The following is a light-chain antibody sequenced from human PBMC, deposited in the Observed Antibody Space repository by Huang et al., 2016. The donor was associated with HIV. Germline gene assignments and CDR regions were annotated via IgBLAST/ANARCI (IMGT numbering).Light chain of an antibody. V-gene: IGKV3-20*01. CDR3: QQYGNSPLT. CDR2: DAS. Sequence: EIVLTQSPGTLSLSPGERATLSCRASQSVSSSYLAWYQQKPGQAPRLLIYDASSRATGIPDRFSGSGSGTDLTLTISRLEPEDFAVYYCQQYGNSPLTFGGGTKVEIK. CDR1: QSVSSSY. J-gene: IGKJ4*01.